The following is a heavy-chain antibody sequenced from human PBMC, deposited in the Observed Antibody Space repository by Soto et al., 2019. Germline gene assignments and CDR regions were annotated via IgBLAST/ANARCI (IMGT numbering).Heavy chain of an antibody. D-gene: IGHD5-18*01. CDR1: GGTFSSYA. CDR3: AREVSAMVTTGFDY. Sequence: GASVKVSCKASGGTFSSYAISWVRQAPGQGLEWMGGIIPIFGTANYAQKFQGRVTITADESTSTAYMELSSLRSEDTAVYYCAREVSAMVTTGFDYWGQGTLVTVSS. CDR2: IIPIFGTA. V-gene: IGHV1-69*13. J-gene: IGHJ4*02.